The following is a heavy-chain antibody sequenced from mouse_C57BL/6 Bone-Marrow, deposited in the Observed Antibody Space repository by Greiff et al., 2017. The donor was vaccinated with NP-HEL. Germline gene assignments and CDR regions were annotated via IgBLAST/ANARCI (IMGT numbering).Heavy chain of an antibody. D-gene: IGHD1-1*01. J-gene: IGHJ4*01. V-gene: IGHV1-50*01. CDR1: GYTFTSYW. CDR3: ARVNYGAMDY. CDR2: IDPSDSYT. Sequence: QVQLQQPGAELVKPGASVKLSCKASGYTFTSYWMQWVKQRPGQGLEWIGEIDPSDSYTNYNQKFKGKATLTVYTSSSTAYMQLSSLTSEDSAVYYCARVNYGAMDYWGQGTSVTVSS.